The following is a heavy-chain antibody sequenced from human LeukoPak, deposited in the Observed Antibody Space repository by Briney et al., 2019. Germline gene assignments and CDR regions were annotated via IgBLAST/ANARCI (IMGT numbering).Heavy chain of an antibody. D-gene: IGHD6-19*01. CDR3: ASRGAMSSYYFDY. CDR2: IYYSGST. J-gene: IGHJ4*02. Sequence: SETLSLTCTVSGGSISSSSYYWGWIRQPPGKGLEWIGSIYYSGSTYYNPSLKSRVTISVDTSKNQFSLKLSSVTAADTAVYYCASRGAMSSYYFDYWGQGTLVTVSS. V-gene: IGHV4-39*01. CDR1: GGSISSSSYY.